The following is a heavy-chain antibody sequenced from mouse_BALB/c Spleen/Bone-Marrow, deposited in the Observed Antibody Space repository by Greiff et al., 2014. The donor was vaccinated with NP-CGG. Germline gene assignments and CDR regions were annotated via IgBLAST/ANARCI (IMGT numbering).Heavy chain of an antibody. Sequence: EVKLVESGGGLVKPGGSLKLSCTASGFIFSDYYMYWVRQTPEKRLEWVAAISDGGSYTYYPDSVKGRFTISRDNAKNNLYLQMSSLKSEVTAMYYCARSGEKYGAMDYWGQGTSVTVSS. CDR3: ARSGEKYGAMDY. CDR1: GFIFSDYY. CDR2: ISDGGSYT. D-gene: IGHD1-1*02. V-gene: IGHV5-4*02. J-gene: IGHJ4*01.